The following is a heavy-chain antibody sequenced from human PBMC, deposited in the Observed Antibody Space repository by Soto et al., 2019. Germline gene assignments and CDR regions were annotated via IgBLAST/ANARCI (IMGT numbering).Heavy chain of an antibody. Sequence: QVQLVESGGGVVQPGRSLRLSCAASGFTFSSYAMHWVRQAPGKGLEWVAVISYDGSNKYYADSVKGRFTISRDNSKNTLYLQMNSLRAEDTAVYYCADMVRGFWGQGTLVTVSS. V-gene: IGHV3-30-3*01. D-gene: IGHD3-10*01. CDR3: ADMVRGF. CDR1: GFTFSSYA. CDR2: ISYDGSNK. J-gene: IGHJ4*02.